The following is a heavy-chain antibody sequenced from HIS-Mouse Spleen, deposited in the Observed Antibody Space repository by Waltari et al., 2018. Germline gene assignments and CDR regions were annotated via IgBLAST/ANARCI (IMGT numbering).Heavy chain of an antibody. CDR2: LNPNRGNT. Sequence: QVQLVQSGAEVKKPGASVKVSCKASGYTFTSYDINWVRQATGQGLEWMGWLNPNRGNTGYPQKLQGRVTMTKNTSISTAYMELSRLRSEDTAVYYGARVYYDFWSGYYYWGQGTLVTVSS. D-gene: IGHD3-3*01. J-gene: IGHJ4*02. CDR1: GYTFTSYD. V-gene: IGHV1-8*02. CDR3: ARVYYDFWSGYYY.